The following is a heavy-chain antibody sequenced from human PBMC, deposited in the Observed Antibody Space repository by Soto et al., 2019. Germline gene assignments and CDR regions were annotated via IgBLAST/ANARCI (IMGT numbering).Heavy chain of an antibody. CDR1: GGTFSSYA. J-gene: IGHJ5*02. V-gene: IGHV1-69*13. D-gene: IGHD3-22*01. CDR3: GRVTYNYYDSRGTDECFDP. CDR2: IIPIFGTA. Sequence: SVKVSCKASGGTFSSYAISWVRQAPGQGLEWMGGIIPIFGTANYAQKFQGRVTITADESTSTAYMELSSLRSEDTAVYYCGRVTYNYYDSRGTDECFDPGGQGPLVTVS.